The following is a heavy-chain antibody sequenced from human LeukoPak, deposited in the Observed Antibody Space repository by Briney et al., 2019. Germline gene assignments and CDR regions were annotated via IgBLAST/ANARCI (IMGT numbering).Heavy chain of an antibody. V-gene: IGHV3-30*02. CDR3: AKGEYYYDSSGYPDY. CDR1: GFTFSSYW. D-gene: IGHD3-22*01. J-gene: IGHJ4*02. Sequence: GGSLRLSCAASGFTFSSYWMSWVRQAPGKGLEWVAVIWYDGSTKFYADSVKGRFTISSDNTKNTLYLQMNSLRAEDTAVYYCAKGEYYYDSSGYPDYWGQGALVTVSS. CDR2: IWYDGSTK.